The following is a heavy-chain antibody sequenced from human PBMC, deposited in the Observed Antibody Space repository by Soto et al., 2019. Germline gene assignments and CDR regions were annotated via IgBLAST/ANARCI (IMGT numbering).Heavy chain of an antibody. CDR1: AFTLSKFV. CDR3: ARGNLDV. V-gene: IGHV3-30-3*01. CDR2: TSNDGSNT. J-gene: IGHJ6*02. Sequence: QVQVVESGGGVVQPGKSLRLSCAASAFTLSKFVMHWVRQAPGRGLEWVAVTSNDGSNTFYADSVKGRFTISRDNSKNPVYLQMNSLRTEDTAVYYCARGNLDVWGQGTTVTVSS. D-gene: IGHD1-7*01.